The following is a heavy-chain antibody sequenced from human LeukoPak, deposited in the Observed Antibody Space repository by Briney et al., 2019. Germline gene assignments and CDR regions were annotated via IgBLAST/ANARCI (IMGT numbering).Heavy chain of an antibody. CDR2: INHSGST. V-gene: IGHV4-34*01. CDR1: GGSFSGYY. Sequence: SETLSLTCAVYGGSFSGYYWSWIRQPPGKGLEWIGEINHSGSTNYNPSLKSRVTISVDTSKNQFSLKLSSVTAADTAVYYCASPGSTVTKYYYYGMDVWGQGTTVTVSS. J-gene: IGHJ6*02. CDR3: ASPGSTVTKYYYYGMDV. D-gene: IGHD4-17*01.